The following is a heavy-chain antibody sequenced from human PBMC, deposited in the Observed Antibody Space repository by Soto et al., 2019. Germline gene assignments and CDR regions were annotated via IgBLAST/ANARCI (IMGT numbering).Heavy chain of an antibody. CDR3: ARHHPWPGPPHDYYYRDV. CDR1: GGSISSSSYY. Sequence: PSETLSLTCTVSGGSISSSSYYWGWIRQPPGKGLAWIGSIYYSGSTYYNPSLKSRVTISVDTSKNQFSLKLSSVTAADTAVYYCARHHPWPGPPHDYYYRDVWGKGTTVT. J-gene: IGHJ6*03. V-gene: IGHV4-39*01. CDR2: IYYSGST.